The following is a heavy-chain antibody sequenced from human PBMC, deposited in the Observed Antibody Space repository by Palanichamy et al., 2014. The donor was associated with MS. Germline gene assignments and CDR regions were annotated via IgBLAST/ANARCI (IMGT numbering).Heavy chain of an antibody. D-gene: IGHD3-3*01. Sequence: QVQLQQWGAGLLKPSETLSLTCAVYGGSFSGYYWSWIRQPPGKGLEWVGEINHSGSTNYNPSLKSRVTISVDTSKNQFSLKLSSVTAADTAVYYCARGRSVTIFGVVIRRDYGMDVWGQGTTVTVS. CDR2: INHSGST. V-gene: IGHV4-34*01. CDR1: GGSFSGYY. CDR3: ARGRSVTIFGVVIRRDYGMDV. J-gene: IGHJ6*02.